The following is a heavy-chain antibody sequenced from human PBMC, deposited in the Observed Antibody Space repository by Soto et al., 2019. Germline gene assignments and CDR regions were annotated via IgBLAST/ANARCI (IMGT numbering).Heavy chain of an antibody. Sequence: SETLSLTCTVSGGSISSSSYYWGWIRQPPGKGLEWIGSIYYSGSTYYNPSLKSRVTISVDTSKNQFSLKLSSVTAADTAVYYCARLSIPGPAHYWGQGTLVTVSS. CDR1: GGSISSSSYY. CDR2: IYYSGST. J-gene: IGHJ4*02. V-gene: IGHV4-39*01. CDR3: ARLSIPGPAHY.